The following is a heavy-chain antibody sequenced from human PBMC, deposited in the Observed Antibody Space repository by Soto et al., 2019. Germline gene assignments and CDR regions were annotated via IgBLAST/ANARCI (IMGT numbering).Heavy chain of an antibody. CDR1: GGSFSGYY. CDR3: ARGPMGSSTSCYSDY. V-gene: IGHV4-34*01. J-gene: IGHJ4*02. D-gene: IGHD2-2*01. Sequence: SETLSLTCAVYGGSFSGYYWSWIRQPPGKGLEWIGEVNHSGSTNYNPSLKSRVTISLDTSKNQFSLKLSSVTAADTAVYYCARGPMGSSTSCYSDYWGQGTLVTVSS. CDR2: VNHSGST.